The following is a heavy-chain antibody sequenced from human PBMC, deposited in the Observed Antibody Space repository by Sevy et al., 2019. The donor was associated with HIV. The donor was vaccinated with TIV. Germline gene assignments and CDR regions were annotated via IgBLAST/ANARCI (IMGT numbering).Heavy chain of an antibody. D-gene: IGHD7-27*01. V-gene: IGHV4-4*07. Sequence: SETLSLTCTVSDDSFSSYFSAWIRQPAGKGLEWIGRINTSGSTNYNPSLKSRVTMSVDTSKSQFSLKVTSLTAADTAIYFCARSNWVTATNGFSKSYYFDYWGPGSLVTVSS. CDR2: INTSGST. J-gene: IGHJ4*02. CDR1: DDSFSSYF. CDR3: ARSNWVTATNGFSKSYYFDY.